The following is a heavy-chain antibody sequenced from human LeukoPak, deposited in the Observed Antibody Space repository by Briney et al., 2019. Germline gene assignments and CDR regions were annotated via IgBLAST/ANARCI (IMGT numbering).Heavy chain of an antibody. Sequence: GESLKISCKGSGYSFTSYWIGWVRQIPGKGLEWMGIIYPGDSDTRYSPSFQGQVTISADKSISTAYLQWSSLKASDTAMYYCARHRPYCSGGSCYSDYWGQGTLVTVSS. CDR2: IYPGDSDT. CDR3: ARHRPYCSGGSCYSDY. J-gene: IGHJ4*02. CDR1: GYSFTSYW. D-gene: IGHD2-15*01. V-gene: IGHV5-51*01.